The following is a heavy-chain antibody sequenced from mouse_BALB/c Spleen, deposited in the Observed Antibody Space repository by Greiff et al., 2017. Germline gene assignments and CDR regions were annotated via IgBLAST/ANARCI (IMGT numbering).Heavy chain of an antibody. CDR2: ISYSGST. CDR3: ARSGTTATWGFAY. J-gene: IGHJ3*01. V-gene: IGHV3-8*02. Sequence: EVQLQQSGPSLVKPSQTLSLTCSVTGDSITSGYWNWIRKFPGNKLEYMGYISYSGSTYYNPSLKSRISITRDTSKNQYYLQLNSVTTEDTATYYCARSGTTATWGFAYWGQGTLVTVSA. CDR1: GDSITSGY. D-gene: IGHD1-2*01.